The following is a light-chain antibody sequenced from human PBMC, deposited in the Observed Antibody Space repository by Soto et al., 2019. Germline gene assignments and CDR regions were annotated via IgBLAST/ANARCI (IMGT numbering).Light chain of an antibody. Sequence: IVLTQSPGTLSLSPGERATLSCRASQSVSSSYLAWYQQKPGQAPRLLIYGASSRATGIPDRFSGSGSGTDFTLTISSLEPEDFAVYYCQHRMNWPLTFGQGTRLEI. CDR1: QSVSSSY. CDR2: GAS. J-gene: IGKJ5*01. V-gene: IGKV3D-20*02. CDR3: QHRMNWPLT.